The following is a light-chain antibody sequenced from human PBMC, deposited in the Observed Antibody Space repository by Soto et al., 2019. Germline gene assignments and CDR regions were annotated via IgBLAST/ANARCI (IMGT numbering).Light chain of an antibody. CDR1: QGFSTW. CDR2: SAS. J-gene: IGKJ4*01. V-gene: IGKV1-12*01. Sequence: DIQMTQSQSSVSASVGDRVTITCRASQGFSTWLAWYRRKPGRAPELLIYSASSLHSGVPSRFSGSGSGTDFTLTISSLQPEDFATYYCQQANSFPRTFGGGTEVEIK. CDR3: QQANSFPRT.